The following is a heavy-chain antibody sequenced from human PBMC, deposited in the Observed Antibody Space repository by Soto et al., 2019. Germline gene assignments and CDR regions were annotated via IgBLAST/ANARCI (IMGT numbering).Heavy chain of an antibody. J-gene: IGHJ4*02. V-gene: IGHV3-7*04. Sequence: EVHLVESGGGLVQTGGSLRLSCAIFESTVSRDWMNWVRQAPGKGLEWVAHINQDGSEKYYVDSGKGRFTISRDNAKKSLYLQINSPRPADTAMYYCAGGVGDAFWGQGTLVTVSS. CDR3: AGGVGDAF. CDR2: INQDGSEK. D-gene: IGHD1-26*01. CDR1: ESTVSRDW.